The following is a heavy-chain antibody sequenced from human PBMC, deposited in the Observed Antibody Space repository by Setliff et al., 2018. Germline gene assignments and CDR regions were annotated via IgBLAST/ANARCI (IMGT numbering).Heavy chain of an antibody. Sequence: SETLSLTCTVSGYSISSGYIWGWIRQPPGKGLEWVGNIGHTGSINYNPSLKSRLTISRDTSKNQVSLNLNSVTATDTALYYCARDGNNWNDLDYWGHGTLVTVSS. D-gene: IGHD1-20*01. V-gene: IGHV4-38-2*02. CDR2: IGHTGSI. CDR3: ARDGNNWNDLDY. J-gene: IGHJ4*01. CDR1: GYSISSGYI.